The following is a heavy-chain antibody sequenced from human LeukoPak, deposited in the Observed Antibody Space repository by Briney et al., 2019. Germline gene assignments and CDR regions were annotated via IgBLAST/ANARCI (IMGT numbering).Heavy chain of an antibody. CDR2: ISYDGSNK. CDR3: ARTGFLYYFDY. CDR1: GFTFNSYA. V-gene: IGHV3-30*04. Sequence: PGGSLRLSCAASGFTFNSYAMHWFRQAPGKGLEWVAVISYDGSNKYYADSVKGRFTISRDNSKNTLYLQMNSLRPEDTAVYYCARTGFLYYFDYWGQGTLVTVSS. D-gene: IGHD3-9*01. J-gene: IGHJ4*02.